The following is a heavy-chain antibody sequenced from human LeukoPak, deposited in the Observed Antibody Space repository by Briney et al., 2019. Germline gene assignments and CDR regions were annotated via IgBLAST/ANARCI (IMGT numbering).Heavy chain of an antibody. D-gene: IGHD6-19*01. CDR2: IYPGDSDT. V-gene: IGHV5-51*01. J-gene: IGHJ4*02. CDR1: GYGFTTDG. Sequence: GESLKISCRGSGYGFTTDGIAWVGQLPGKGLEWMGIIYPGDSDTRYCPSFQGQVTISADNSISTAYLQWSSLKASDTAMYYCARGGRRAVAGTFDYWGQGTLVTVSS. CDR3: ARGGRRAVAGTFDY.